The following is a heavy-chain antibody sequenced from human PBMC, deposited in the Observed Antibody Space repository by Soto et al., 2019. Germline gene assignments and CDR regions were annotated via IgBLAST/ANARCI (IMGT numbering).Heavy chain of an antibody. D-gene: IGHD3-3*01. J-gene: IGHJ6*02. CDR1: GGSVTGRSYH. Sequence: QVQPQESGPGLVQPSETLALTCSVSGGSVTGRSYHWSWIRLSPEKGLEWTGYVSYNGGANYNPTRNGRVTKSIDPAQNLASLRLTSVTAGDTAVYYCARDDRPRSGDFTFYESGLDVWGRGTTGSVS. CDR3: ARDDRPRSGDFTFYESGLDV. V-gene: IGHV4-61*01. CDR2: VSYNGGA.